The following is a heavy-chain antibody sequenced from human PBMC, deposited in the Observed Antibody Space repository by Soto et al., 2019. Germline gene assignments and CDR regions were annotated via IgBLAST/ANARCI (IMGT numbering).Heavy chain of an antibody. D-gene: IGHD1-1*01. Sequence: GGSLRLSCAASGFTFSDYYMSWIRQAPGKGLEWVSDITSSGTTIYYADSVKGRFTISRDNAKNSLYLQMNSLRAEDTAVYYCARVNGHYYYGMDVWGQGTTVTVSS. CDR3: ARVNGHYYYGMDV. J-gene: IGHJ6*02. CDR2: ITSSGTTI. CDR1: GFTFSDYY. V-gene: IGHV3-11*01.